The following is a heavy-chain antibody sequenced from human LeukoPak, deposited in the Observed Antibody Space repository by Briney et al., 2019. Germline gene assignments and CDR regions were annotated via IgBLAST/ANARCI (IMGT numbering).Heavy chain of an antibody. CDR3: ARAAYYDFWSGYYVFDY. J-gene: IGHJ4*02. Sequence: SETLSLTCAVYGGSFSGYYWSWIRQPPGKGLEWIGEINHSGSTNYNPSLKSRVTISVDTSKNQFSLNLSSVTAADTAVYYCARAAYYDFWSGYYVFDYWGQGTLVTVSS. V-gene: IGHV4-34*01. D-gene: IGHD3-3*01. CDR1: GGSFSGYY. CDR2: INHSGST.